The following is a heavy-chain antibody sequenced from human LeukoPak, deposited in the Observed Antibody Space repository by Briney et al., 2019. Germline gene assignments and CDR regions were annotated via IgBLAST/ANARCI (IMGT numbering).Heavy chain of an antibody. V-gene: IGHV3-74*01. D-gene: IGHD6-19*01. CDR2: IDSDGTST. J-gene: IGHJ4*02. CDR3: ARMWGNSGWGFDY. CDR1: GFTFSSGW. Sequence: GGSLRLSCAASGFTFSSGWMHWVRQTPGKGLVWVSRIDSDGTSTTYADSVKGRFAISRDNAKNTLYLQMNSLRAEDTAVYYCARMWGNSGWGFDYWGQGTLVTVSS.